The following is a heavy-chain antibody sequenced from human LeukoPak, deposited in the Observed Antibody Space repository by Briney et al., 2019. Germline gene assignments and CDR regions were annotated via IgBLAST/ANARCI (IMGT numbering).Heavy chain of an antibody. CDR1: GGSISSYY. Sequence: SETLSLTCTVSGGSISSYYWSWIRQPPGKGLEWIGYIYYSGSTNYNPSLKSRVTISVDTSKNQFSLKLSFVTTADTAVYYCARALGYCSGGSCTRGYNWFDPWGQGTLVTVPS. D-gene: IGHD2-15*01. CDR3: ARALGYCSGGSCTRGYNWFDP. V-gene: IGHV4-59*08. J-gene: IGHJ5*02. CDR2: IYYSGST.